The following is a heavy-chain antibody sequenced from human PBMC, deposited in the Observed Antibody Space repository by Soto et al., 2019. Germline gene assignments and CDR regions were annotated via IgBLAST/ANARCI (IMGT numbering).Heavy chain of an antibody. CDR1: GYTFTTYG. V-gene: IGHV1-18*01. Sequence: QVQLVQSGAEVKKPGASVKVSCKASGYTFTTYGINWVRQAPGQGLEWMGWISAYNGNTIYAQNLQGRDTMITDTATSTAYMELGSLRSGDTAVYYCMRDPQYASGYYFSGLGDIWGQGTMVTVSS. D-gene: IGHD3-22*01. J-gene: IGHJ3*02. CDR2: ISAYNGNT. CDR3: MRDPQYASGYYFSGLGDI.